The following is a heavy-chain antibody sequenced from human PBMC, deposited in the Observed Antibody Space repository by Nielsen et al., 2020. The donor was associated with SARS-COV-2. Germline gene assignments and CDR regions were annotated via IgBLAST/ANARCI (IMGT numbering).Heavy chain of an antibody. CDR2: ISGSGGST. D-gene: IGHD3-10*01. CDR1: GFTFSSYA. J-gene: IGHJ4*02. CDR3: GKGQDYGSGSPIDY. V-gene: IGHV3-23*01. Sequence: GGSLRLSCAASGFTFSSYAMSWVRQAPGKGLEWVSAISGSGGSTYYADSVKGRFTISRDNSKNTLYLQMNSLRADDTAFYYCGKGQDYGSGSPIDYWGQGTLVTVSS.